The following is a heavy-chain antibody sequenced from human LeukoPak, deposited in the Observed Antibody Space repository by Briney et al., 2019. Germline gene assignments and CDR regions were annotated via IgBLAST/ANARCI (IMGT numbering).Heavy chain of an antibody. V-gene: IGHV4-30-4*07. CDR2: IYYSGST. CDR1: GGSISSGGYS. Sequence: SETLSLTCTVSGGSISSGGYSWSWIRQPPGKGLEWIGYIYYSGSTYYNPSLKSRVTISVDTSKNQFSLKLSSVTAADTAVYYCARGDYYDSSGYYFDYWGQGTLVTVS. J-gene: IGHJ4*02. D-gene: IGHD3-22*01. CDR3: ARGDYYDSSGYYFDY.